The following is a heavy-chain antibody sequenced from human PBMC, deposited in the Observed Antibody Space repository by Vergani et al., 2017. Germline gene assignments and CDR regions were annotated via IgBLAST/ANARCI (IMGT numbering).Heavy chain of an antibody. V-gene: IGHV4-39*01. CDR3: ARRTTMVRGVLEIARYYFDY. CDR1: GGSISSSSYY. Sequence: QLQLQESGPGLVKPSETLSLTCTVSGGSISSSSYYWGWIRPPPGKGLEWIGSIDYSGSTYYNPSLKSRVTISVDTSKNQFSLKLSSVTAAATAVYYCARRTTMVRGVLEIARYYFDYWGQGTLVTVSS. CDR2: IDYSGST. J-gene: IGHJ4*02. D-gene: IGHD3-10*01.